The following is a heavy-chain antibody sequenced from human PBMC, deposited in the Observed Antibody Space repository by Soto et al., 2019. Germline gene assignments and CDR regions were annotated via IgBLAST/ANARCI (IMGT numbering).Heavy chain of an antibody. CDR2: IYDSGST. J-gene: IGHJ4*02. Sequence: SETLSLTCTVSGGSISSGDYYWSWIRQPPGKGLEWIGYIYDSGSTNYNSSLKSRVNITLDTSKNQFSLKLTSVTAADTAVYYCARRYGGSFDYWGQGTLVTVSS. CDR1: GGSISSGDYY. D-gene: IGHD3-16*01. CDR3: ARRYGGSFDY. V-gene: IGHV4-30-4*01.